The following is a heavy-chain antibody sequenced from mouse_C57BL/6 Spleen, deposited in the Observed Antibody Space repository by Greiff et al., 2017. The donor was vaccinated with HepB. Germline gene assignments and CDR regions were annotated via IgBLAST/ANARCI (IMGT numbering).Heavy chain of an antibody. CDR2: ISSGGDYI. CDR3: TRVGDGNYPYYAMDY. J-gene: IGHJ4*01. Sequence: EVMLVESGEGLVKPGGSLKLSCAASGFTFSSYAMSWVRQTPEKRLEWVAYISSGGDYIYYADTVKGRFTISIDNARNTLYLQMSSLKSEDTAMYYCTRVGDGNYPYYAMDYWGQGTSVTVSS. V-gene: IGHV5-9-1*02. CDR1: GFTFSSYA. D-gene: IGHD2-1*01.